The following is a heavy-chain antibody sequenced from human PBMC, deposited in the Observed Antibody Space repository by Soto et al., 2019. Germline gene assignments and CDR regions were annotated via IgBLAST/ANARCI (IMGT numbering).Heavy chain of an antibody. CDR2: ISYSGST. CDR3: ARDLKEYCSDGKCNWFDP. V-gene: IGHV4-59*01. D-gene: IGHD2-15*01. Sequence: SETLSLTCTVSGAPITTYYLSWIRQPPGKGLEWIGYISYSGSTDYNPSLKSRVTISFDASKNQISLQVRSATAADAAVYYCARDLKEYCSDGKCNWFDPWGQGTLVTVSS. CDR1: GAPITTYY. J-gene: IGHJ5*02.